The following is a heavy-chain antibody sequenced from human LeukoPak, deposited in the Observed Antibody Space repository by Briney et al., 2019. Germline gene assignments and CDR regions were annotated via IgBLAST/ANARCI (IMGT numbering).Heavy chain of an antibody. CDR2: IYPGDSDT. Sequence: GESLKISCKGSGYSFTSYWIGWVRQMPGKGLEWMRIIYPGDSDTRYSPSFEGQVTISADKSISTAYLQWSSLKASDTAMYYCARGNYYDSSGYYPGSLDIWGQGTMVTVSS. V-gene: IGHV5-51*01. CDR1: GYSFTSYW. D-gene: IGHD3-22*01. J-gene: IGHJ3*02. CDR3: ARGNYYDSSGYYPGSLDI.